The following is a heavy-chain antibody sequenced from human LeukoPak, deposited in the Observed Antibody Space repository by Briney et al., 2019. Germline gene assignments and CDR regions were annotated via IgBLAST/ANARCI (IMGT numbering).Heavy chain of an antibody. CDR2: MNPNSGNT. CDR1: GYTFTSYD. D-gene: IGHD6-6*01. V-gene: IGHV1-8*01. J-gene: IGHJ4*02. CDR3: ARWDSSSSGPVDY. Sequence: GASVKVSCKASGYTFTSYDINWVRQATGQGLEWMGWMNPNSGNTSYAQKFQGRVTMTRNTSISTAYMELSSLRSEDTAVYYCARWDSSSSGPVDYWGQGTLVTVSS.